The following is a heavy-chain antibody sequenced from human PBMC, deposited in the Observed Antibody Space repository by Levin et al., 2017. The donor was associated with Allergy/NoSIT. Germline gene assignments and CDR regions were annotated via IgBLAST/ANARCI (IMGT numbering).Heavy chain of an antibody. V-gene: IGHV1-8*01. CDR3: ARDRGGIVVAMGN. D-gene: IGHD6-19*01. J-gene: IGHJ4*02. CDR2: MNTNSGNT. Sequence: EASVKVSCKASGYTFTSYDINWVRQATGQGLEWMGWMNTNSGNTGSAQKFQGRVTMTRNTSISTAYMELSSLRSEDTAVYYCARDRGGIVVAMGNWGQGTLVTVSS. CDR1: GYTFTSYD.